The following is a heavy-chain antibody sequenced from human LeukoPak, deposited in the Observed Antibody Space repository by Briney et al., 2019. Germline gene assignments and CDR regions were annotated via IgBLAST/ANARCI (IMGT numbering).Heavy chain of an antibody. CDR1: GYTFTSYY. CDR3: ARSESGGSSWYGEYFQH. Sequence: ASVNVSCKASGYTFTSYYSHWVRQPPAQGLEWMGIINPNGGSTSYAQKFQGRLIMTRDTSTSTVYMELSSLRSEDTAVYYCARSESGGSSWYGEYFQHWGQGTLVTVSS. V-gene: IGHV1-46*01. CDR2: INPNGGST. J-gene: IGHJ1*01. D-gene: IGHD6-13*01.